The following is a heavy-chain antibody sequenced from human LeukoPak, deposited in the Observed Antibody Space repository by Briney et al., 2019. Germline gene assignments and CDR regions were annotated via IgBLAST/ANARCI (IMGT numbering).Heavy chain of an antibody. D-gene: IGHD2-8*01. CDR3: AKDTSIGKYCTNGVCSPFDY. J-gene: IGHJ4*02. Sequence: GGSLTLSCAGSGFTFSSYAMSWVRQAPGQGLEWVSVISDSGDYTSYADSVRGRFTISRDNSRNTLYLQMISLRPGDTGVYYCAKDTSIGKYCTNGVCSPFDYWGQGTLVTVSS. V-gene: IGHV3-23*01. CDR1: GFTFSSYA. CDR2: ISDSGDYT.